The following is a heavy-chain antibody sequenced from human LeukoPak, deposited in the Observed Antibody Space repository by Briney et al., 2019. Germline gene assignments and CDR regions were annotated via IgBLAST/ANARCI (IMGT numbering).Heavy chain of an antibody. Sequence: GGSLRLSCAASGFTFSSYWMNWVRQAPGQGLEWVANIKHDVSEIYYVDSVKGRFTISRDNAKNSLYLQMKNLRAEDTAVYYCEGERGDAFDVWGQGTMVTVSS. V-gene: IGHV3-7*01. CDR2: IKHDVSEI. J-gene: IGHJ3*01. CDR3: EGERGDAFDV. CDR1: GFTFSSYW.